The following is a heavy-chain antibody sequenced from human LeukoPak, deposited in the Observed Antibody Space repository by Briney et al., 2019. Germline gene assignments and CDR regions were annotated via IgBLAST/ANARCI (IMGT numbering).Heavy chain of an antibody. CDR1: GFTFSSHA. CDR3: AKRYNYAFDI. D-gene: IGHD5-24*01. Sequence: GSLRLSCAASGFTFSSHAMSWVRQAPGKGLEWVSLVSGSGDITYYADSVKGRFTIFRDNSKNTLYLQMNSLRAEDTAVYYCAKRYNYAFDIWGQGTMVTVSS. CDR2: VSGSGDIT. V-gene: IGHV3-23*01. J-gene: IGHJ3*02.